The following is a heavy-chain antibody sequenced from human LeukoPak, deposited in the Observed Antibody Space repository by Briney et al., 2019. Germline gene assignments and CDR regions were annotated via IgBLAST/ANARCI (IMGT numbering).Heavy chain of an antibody. CDR1: GYSFTSYW. J-gene: IGHJ3*02. CDR2: IYPGDSDT. Sequence: GESLKISCKGSGYSFTSYWIGWVRQMPGKGLEWMGIIYPGDSDTRYSPSFQGQVTISADKSLSTAYLQWSSLKASDTAMYYCARPSAYCGGDCYPDAFDIWGQGTMVTVSS. V-gene: IGHV5-51*01. D-gene: IGHD2-21*01. CDR3: ARPSAYCGGDCYPDAFDI.